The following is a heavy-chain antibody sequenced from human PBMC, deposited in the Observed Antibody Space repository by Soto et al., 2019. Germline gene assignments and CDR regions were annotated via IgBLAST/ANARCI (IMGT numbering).Heavy chain of an antibody. J-gene: IGHJ4*02. V-gene: IGHV4-39*01. CDR2: LYYSGTT. CDR1: GDSISSRSYY. D-gene: IGHD3-16*02. CDR3: ARHVPFGGVIVYNFDK. Sequence: QLQLQESGPGLVKPSETLSLTCTVSGDSISSRSYYWGWIRQPPGKGLEWIGSLYYSGTTYYNPSLKSRVTISVDTSKNQFSLKMSSVNAADTAVYYCARHVPFGGVIVYNFDKWGQGTLVTVSS.